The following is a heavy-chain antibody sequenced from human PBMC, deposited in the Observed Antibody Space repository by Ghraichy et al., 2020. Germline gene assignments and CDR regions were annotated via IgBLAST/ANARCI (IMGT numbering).Heavy chain of an antibody. Sequence: SGPTLVKPTQTLTLTCTFSGFSLSTSGMCVSWIRQPPGKALEWLARIDWDDDKYYSTSLKTRLTISKDTSKNQVVLTMTNMDPVDTATYYCARTTTVTTRSEYYYGMDVWGQGTTVTVSS. J-gene: IGHJ6*02. CDR2: IDWDDDK. CDR3: ARTTTVTTRSEYYYGMDV. CDR1: GFSLSTSGMC. V-gene: IGHV2-70*11. D-gene: IGHD4-11*01.